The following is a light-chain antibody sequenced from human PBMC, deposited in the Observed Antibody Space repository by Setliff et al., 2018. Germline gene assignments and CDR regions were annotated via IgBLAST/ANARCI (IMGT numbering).Light chain of an antibody. Sequence: QSALIQPPSASGSPGQSVTISCTGTSSDVGGYNYVSWYQQHPGKAPKLMIYEVSKRPSGVPDRFSGSKSGNTASLTVSGLQAEDEADYYCSSYAGSNNLIFGTGTKV. CDR3: SSYAGSNNLI. CDR1: SSDVGGYNY. V-gene: IGLV2-8*01. CDR2: EVS. J-gene: IGLJ1*01.